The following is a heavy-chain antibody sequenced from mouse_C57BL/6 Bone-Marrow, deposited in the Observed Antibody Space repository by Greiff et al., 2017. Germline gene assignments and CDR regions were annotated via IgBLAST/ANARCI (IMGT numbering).Heavy chain of an antibody. CDR3: ARKTTVVATRWYFDV. V-gene: IGHV1-59*01. D-gene: IGHD1-1*01. CDR2: IDPSDSYT. J-gene: IGHJ1*03. CDR1: GYTFTSYW. Sequence: QVQLQQPGAELVSPGTSVKLSCKASGYTFTSYWMHWVKQRPGQGLEWIGVIDPSDSYTNYNQKFKGKATLTVDTSSSTAYMQLSSLTSEDSAVYYCARKTTVVATRWYFDVWGTGTTVTVSS.